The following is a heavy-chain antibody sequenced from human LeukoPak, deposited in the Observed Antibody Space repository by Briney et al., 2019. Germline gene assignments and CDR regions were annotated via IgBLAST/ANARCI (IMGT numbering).Heavy chain of an antibody. CDR3: VKDRVDGTGSQFDS. Sequence: PGGSLRLSCAASGFTFSTYTMNWVRQAPGKGLEWVSSISSRSSYIYYADSVKGRFTISRDNAMDTLYLQMNSLRADDTAVYYCVKDRVDGTGSQFDSWGQGSLVIVSS. V-gene: IGHV3-21*04. CDR2: ISSRSSYI. CDR1: GFTFSTYT. D-gene: IGHD1-1*01. J-gene: IGHJ4*02.